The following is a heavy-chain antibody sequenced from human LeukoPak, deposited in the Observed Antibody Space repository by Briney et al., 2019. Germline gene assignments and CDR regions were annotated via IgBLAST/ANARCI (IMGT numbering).Heavy chain of an antibody. J-gene: IGHJ6*03. Sequence: PAGSLRLSCAASGLTFSDYYMSWIRQAPGKGLEGVAYISGSGGITYYADSVKGRFTISRDNAKNSLFLQMNSLRAEDTAVYYCARDARLVNYYYYMDLHPKATTVTVSS. CDR1: GLTFSDYY. CDR3: ARDARLVNYYYYMDL. CDR2: ISGSGGIT. V-gene: IGHV3-11*04.